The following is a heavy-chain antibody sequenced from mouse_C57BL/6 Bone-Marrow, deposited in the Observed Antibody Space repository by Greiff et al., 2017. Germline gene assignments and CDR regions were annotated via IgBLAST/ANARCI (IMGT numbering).Heavy chain of an antibody. CDR3: ARDSYYYGSSLFAY. CDR2: IDPSDSYT. V-gene: IGHV1-69*01. Sequence: QVQLQQPGAELVMPGASVKLSCKASGYTFTSYWMHWVKQRPGQGLEWIGEIDPSDSYTNYNQKFKGKSTLTVDKSSSTDYMQLSSLTSEDSAVYYCARDSYYYGSSLFAYWGQGTLVTVSA. J-gene: IGHJ3*01. CDR1: GYTFTSYW. D-gene: IGHD1-1*01.